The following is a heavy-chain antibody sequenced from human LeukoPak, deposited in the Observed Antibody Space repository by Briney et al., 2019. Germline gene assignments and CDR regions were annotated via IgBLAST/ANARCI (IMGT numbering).Heavy chain of an antibody. D-gene: IGHD2-2*02. CDR2: ISGSGGST. Sequence: GGSLRLSCAASGFTLSSYAMSWVRQAPGKGLEWVSAISGSGGSTYYADSVKGRFTISRDNSKNTLYLQMNSLRAEDTAVYYCARVLDVLVPAAILDYWGQGTLVTVSS. CDR1: GFTLSSYA. CDR3: ARVLDVLVPAAILDY. V-gene: IGHV3-23*01. J-gene: IGHJ4*02.